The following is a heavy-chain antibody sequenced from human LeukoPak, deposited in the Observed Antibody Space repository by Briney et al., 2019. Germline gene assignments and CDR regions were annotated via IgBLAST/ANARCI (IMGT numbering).Heavy chain of an antibody. CDR1: GGSISSYY. CDR3: ARHAASGAFDI. J-gene: IGHJ3*02. Sequence: SETLSLTCTVSGGSISSYYWSWIRQPPGKGLEWIGYIYYSGSTNYNPSLKSRVTISVDTSKNQFSLKLSSVTAAGTAVYYCARHAASGAFDIWGQGTMVTVSS. D-gene: IGHD6-13*01. CDR2: IYYSGST. V-gene: IGHV4-59*08.